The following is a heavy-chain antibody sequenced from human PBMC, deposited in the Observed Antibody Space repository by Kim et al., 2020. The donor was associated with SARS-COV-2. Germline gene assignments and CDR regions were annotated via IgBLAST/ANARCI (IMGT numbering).Heavy chain of an antibody. D-gene: IGHD6-13*01. J-gene: IGHJ4*02. CDR2: LWFDGSFE. CDR1: GFIFRNYG. V-gene: IGHV3-33*01. Sequence: GSLRLSCAASGFIFRNYGMHWVRQTPGKGLEWVAVLWFDGSFERYADSVKGRFTMSRDNSKNSVFLQMNYLRDEDTAVYYCGRDNSIGWSRGIDYWGQG. CDR3: GRDNSIGWSRGIDY.